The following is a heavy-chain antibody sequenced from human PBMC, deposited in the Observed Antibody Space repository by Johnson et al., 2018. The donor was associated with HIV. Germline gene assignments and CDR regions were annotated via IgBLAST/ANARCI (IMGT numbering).Heavy chain of an antibody. D-gene: IGHD3-22*01. V-gene: IGHV3-13*01. CDR2: IGTAVDT. J-gene: IGHJ3*02. CDR1: GFTFSSYD. Sequence: VQLVESGGGLVQPGGSLRLSCAASGFTFSSYDMHWVRQVTGKGLEWVSAIGTAVDTYYPGSVTGRFTISRENAKNSLYLQMNSLRAGDTAVYYCTRVARGDSSGHDAVDIWGQGTMVTVSS. CDR3: TRVARGDSSGHDAVDI.